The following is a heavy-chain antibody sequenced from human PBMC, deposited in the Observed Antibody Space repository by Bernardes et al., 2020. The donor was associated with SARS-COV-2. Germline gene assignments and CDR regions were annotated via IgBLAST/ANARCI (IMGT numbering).Heavy chain of an antibody. D-gene: IGHD2-2*01. Sequence: ASVKVSCKASGYTFTGYYIHWVRQAPGQGLEWMGWIDPSNGDTSYAQNFQGRVTMTRDAAISTVYMELSSLKSDDTATYYCARVGGDVVVVPAAPRNWFDPWGQGTLVTVSS. V-gene: IGHV1-2*02. CDR1: GYTFTGYY. J-gene: IGHJ5*02. CDR2: IDPSNGDT. CDR3: ARVGGDVVVVPAAPRNWFDP.